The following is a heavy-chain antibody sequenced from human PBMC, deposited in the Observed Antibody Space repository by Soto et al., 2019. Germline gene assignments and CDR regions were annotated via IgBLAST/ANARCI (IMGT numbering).Heavy chain of an antibody. CDR1: GFTFSYYA. J-gene: IGHJ4*02. CDR2: INNSGGSI. Sequence: GGSLRLSCAASGFTFSYYAMSWVRQAPGKGLEWVSAINNSGGSIHYADSVKGRFTISRDNSKNTLYLQMNSLRAEDTAVYYSAKDPPYYYDSSGYYNFDYWGRGTLVTVSS. D-gene: IGHD3-22*01. V-gene: IGHV3-23*01. CDR3: AKDPPYYYDSSGYYNFDY.